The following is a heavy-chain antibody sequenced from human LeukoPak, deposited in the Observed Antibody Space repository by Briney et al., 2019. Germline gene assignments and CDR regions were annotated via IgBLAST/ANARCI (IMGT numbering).Heavy chain of an antibody. J-gene: IGHJ2*01. Sequence: KSSETLSLTCTVSGGSISSYYWSWIRQPAGKGLEWIGRIYTSGSTNYNPSLKGRVTMSVDTSKNQFSLKLSSVTAADTAVYYCARVPAPAAGIFHWYFDLWGRGTLVTVSS. CDR2: IYTSGST. V-gene: IGHV4-4*07. CDR3: ARVPAPAAGIFHWYFDL. D-gene: IGHD6-13*01. CDR1: GGSISSYY.